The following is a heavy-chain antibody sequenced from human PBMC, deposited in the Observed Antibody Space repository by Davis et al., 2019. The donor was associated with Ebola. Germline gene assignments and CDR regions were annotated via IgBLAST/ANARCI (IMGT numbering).Heavy chain of an antibody. Sequence: PGGSLRLSCKGSGYSFTSYWIGWVRQMPGKGLEWMGIIYPGDSDTRYSPSFQGQVTISADKSISTAYLQWSSLKASDTAMYYCARPVDYSSSPFDYWGQGTLVTVSS. V-gene: IGHV5-51*01. D-gene: IGHD6-13*01. CDR2: IYPGDSDT. J-gene: IGHJ4*02. CDR1: GYSFTSYW. CDR3: ARPVDYSSSPFDY.